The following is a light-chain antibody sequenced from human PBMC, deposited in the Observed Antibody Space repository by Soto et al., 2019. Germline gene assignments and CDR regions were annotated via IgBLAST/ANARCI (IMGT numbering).Light chain of an antibody. CDR3: RQRYNTPLT. CDR1: QSMSTY. J-gene: IGKJ4*01. V-gene: IGKV1-39*01. CDR2: GAS. Sequence: DIQMTQSPSSLSASVGDRVTITFRASQSMSTYLNWFQQKPGKAPKVLIYGASSLQSGVPSRFIGSGSGTDFTLTISSLQPEDVATYYCRQRYNTPLTFGGGTKVEIK.